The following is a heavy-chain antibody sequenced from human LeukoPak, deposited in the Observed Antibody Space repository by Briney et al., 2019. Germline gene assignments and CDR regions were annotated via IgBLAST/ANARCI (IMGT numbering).Heavy chain of an antibody. CDR3: AASYYDAKYGMDV. D-gene: IGHD3-3*01. V-gene: IGHV3-23*01. J-gene: IGHJ6*02. CDR2: ISCSGGST. CDR1: GFTFSSYA. Sequence: GGSLRLSCAASGFTFSSYAMSWVRQAPGKGLEWVSAISCSGGSTYYADSVKGRFTISRDNSKNTLYLQMNSLRAEDTAVYYCAASYYDAKYGMDVWGQGTTVTVSS.